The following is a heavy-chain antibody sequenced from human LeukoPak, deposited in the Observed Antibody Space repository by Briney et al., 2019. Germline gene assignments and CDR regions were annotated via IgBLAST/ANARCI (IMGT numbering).Heavy chain of an antibody. D-gene: IGHD6-19*01. CDR3: ARDTYRSGWSTDY. CDR1: GFTFSSYW. CDR2: TNSDGSEI. J-gene: IGHJ4*02. Sequence: GGSLRLSCEASGFTFSSYWMTWVRQAPGKGLEWVGNTNSDGSEIHYVDSVKGRFTISRDNAKDALFLQMNSLRVEDTAVYYCARDTYRSGWSTDYWGQGTLSPSPQ. V-gene: IGHV3-7*01.